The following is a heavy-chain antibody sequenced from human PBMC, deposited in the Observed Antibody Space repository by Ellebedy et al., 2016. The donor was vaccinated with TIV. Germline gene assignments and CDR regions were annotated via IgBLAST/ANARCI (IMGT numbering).Heavy chain of an antibody. Sequence: MPGGSLRLSCAVSGGSISSSNWWSWVRQPPGKGLEWIGEIYHSGSTYYNPSLKSRVTISVDTSKNQFSRKLSSVTAADTAVYYCASHMVRESTWFDPWGQGTLVTVSS. D-gene: IGHD3-10*01. CDR2: IYHSGST. CDR3: ASHMVRESTWFDP. CDR1: GGSISSSNW. J-gene: IGHJ5*02. V-gene: IGHV4-4*02.